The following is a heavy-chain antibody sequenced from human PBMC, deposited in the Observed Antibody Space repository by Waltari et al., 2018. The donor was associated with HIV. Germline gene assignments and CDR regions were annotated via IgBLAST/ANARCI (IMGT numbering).Heavy chain of an antibody. CDR1: GFTFPRYW. CDR2: ISSDGSTT. J-gene: IGHJ3*02. V-gene: IGHV3-74*01. D-gene: IGHD4-17*01. CDR3: ARENTMTYYDALDI. Sequence: EVQLVESGGGLVQPGGPLSLSCAASGFTFPRYWTHWVRQAPGKGLLWVSCISSDGSTTNYADSVKGRLTISRDNAKNTLYLQMNSLRADDTAVYYCARENTMTYYDALDIWGQGTMVTVSS.